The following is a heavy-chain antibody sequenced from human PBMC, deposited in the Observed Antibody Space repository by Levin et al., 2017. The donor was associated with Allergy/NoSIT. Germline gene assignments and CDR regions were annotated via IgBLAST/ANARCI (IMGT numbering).Heavy chain of an antibody. J-gene: IGHJ4*02. Sequence: GESLKISCAASGFTFSSYAMHWVRQAPGKGLEWVAVISYDGSNKYYADSVKGRFTISRDNSKNTLYLQMNSLRAEDTAVYYCARNRGIAAQYYFDYWGQGTLVTVSS. D-gene: IGHD6-13*01. CDR2: ISYDGSNK. CDR1: GFTFSSYA. CDR3: ARNRGIAAQYYFDY. V-gene: IGHV3-30*04.